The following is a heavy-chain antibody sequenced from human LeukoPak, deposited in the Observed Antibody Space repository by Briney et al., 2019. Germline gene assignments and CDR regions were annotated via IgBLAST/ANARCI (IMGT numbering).Heavy chain of an antibody. J-gene: IGHJ3*02. Sequence: VASVKVSCKASGYTFTGYYMHWVRQAPGQGLEWMGWINPNSGGTNYAQKFQGWVTMTRDTSISTAYMELSRLRSDDTAVYYCARASFPANYYDSSRALDIWGQGTMVTVSS. V-gene: IGHV1-2*04. CDR2: INPNSGGT. D-gene: IGHD3-22*01. CDR3: ARASFPANYYDSSRALDI. CDR1: GYTFTGYY.